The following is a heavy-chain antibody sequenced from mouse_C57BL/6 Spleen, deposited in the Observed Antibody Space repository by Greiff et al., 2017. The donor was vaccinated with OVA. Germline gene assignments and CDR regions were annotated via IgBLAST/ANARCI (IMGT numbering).Heavy chain of an antibody. CDR2: IDPEDGDT. CDR3: TRYYGNYYAMDY. V-gene: IGHV14-1*01. CDR1: GFNINDYY. J-gene: IGHJ4*01. D-gene: IGHD2-1*01. Sequence: VQLQQSGAELVRPGASVKLSCTASGFNINDYYMHWVKQRPEQGLEWIGRIDPEDGDTEYAPKFQGKATMTADTSSNTAYLQLSSLTSEDTAVYYCTRYYGNYYAMDYWGQGTSVTVSS.